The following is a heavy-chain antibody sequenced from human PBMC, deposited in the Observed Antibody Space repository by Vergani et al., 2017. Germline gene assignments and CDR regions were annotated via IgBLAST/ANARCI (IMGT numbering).Heavy chain of an antibody. CDR3: ARVGSVVGTNDLYYFDY. J-gene: IGHJ4*02. Sequence: QVQLVQSGAEVKKPGASVKVSCKASGYTFTGFYIHWVRQAPGQGLEWMGRINPNNGGTNYAQKFQGRVTMTRDMAITTASMELSSLTSDDTALYYCARVGSVVGTNDLYYFDYWGQGTLVTVSS. CDR1: GYTFTGFY. CDR2: INPNNGGT. D-gene: IGHD1-26*01. V-gene: IGHV1-2*06.